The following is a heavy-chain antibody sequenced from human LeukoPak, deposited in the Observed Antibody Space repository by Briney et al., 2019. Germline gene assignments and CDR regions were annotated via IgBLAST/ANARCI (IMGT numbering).Heavy chain of an antibody. CDR3: ARDGRGITPTYYFDY. CDR1: GFTFSDYY. D-gene: IGHD3-10*01. Sequence: GGSLRLSCAASGFTFSDYYMSWIRQAPGKGLELVSYISSSGSTIYYADSVKGRFTISRDNAKNSLYLQMNSLRAEDTAVYYCARDGRGITPTYYFDYWGQGTLVTVSS. CDR2: ISSSGSTI. V-gene: IGHV3-11*04. J-gene: IGHJ4*02.